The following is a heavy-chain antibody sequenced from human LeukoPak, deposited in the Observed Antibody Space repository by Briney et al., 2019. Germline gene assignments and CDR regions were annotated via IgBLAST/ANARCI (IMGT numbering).Heavy chain of an antibody. J-gene: IGHJ2*01. V-gene: IGHV4-39*01. CDR2: SYHTGNT. CDR3: ARMRSYWYFDL. CDR1: GDSISSSSYF. Sequence: SETLSLTCSVSGDSISSSSYFWGWIRQSAGQGLEWIGTSYHTGNTYYNPSLKSRVTISLDTSSNQFSLRLISVIVADTAVYYCARMRSYWYFDLWGRGTLVAVSS.